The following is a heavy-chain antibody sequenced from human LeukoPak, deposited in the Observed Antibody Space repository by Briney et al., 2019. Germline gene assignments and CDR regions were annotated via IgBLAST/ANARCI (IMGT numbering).Heavy chain of an antibody. CDR2: ISAHNGNT. V-gene: IGHV1-18*01. CDR3: ARDRPDYSGSGIHNWFDP. Sequence: ASVKVSCKASGYTLTNYGISWVRQAPGQGLEWMGWISAHNGNTDYAQKFQDRVTMTTDTSTSTASMELRSLRSDDTAVYHCARDRPDYSGSGIHNWFDPWGQGTLVTVSS. CDR1: GYTLTNYG. J-gene: IGHJ5*02. D-gene: IGHD3-10*01.